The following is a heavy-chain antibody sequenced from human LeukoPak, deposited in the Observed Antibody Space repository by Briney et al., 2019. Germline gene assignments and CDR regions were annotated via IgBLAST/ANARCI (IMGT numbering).Heavy chain of an antibody. J-gene: IGHJ4*02. CDR3: ARDNKWR. CDR1: GFTFSSYA. CDR2: ISYDGSNK. V-gene: IGHV3-30*01. Sequence: QSGGSLRLSCAASGFTFSSYAMHWARQAPGKGLEWVAVISYDGSNKYYADSVKGRFTISRDNSKNTLYLQMNSLRAEDTAVYYCARDNKWRWGQGTLVTVSS. D-gene: IGHD5-12*01.